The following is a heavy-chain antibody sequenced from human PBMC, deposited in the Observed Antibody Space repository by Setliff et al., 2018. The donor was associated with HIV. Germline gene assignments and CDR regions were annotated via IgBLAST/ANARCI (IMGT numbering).Heavy chain of an antibody. Sequence: PSETLSLTCAVSGYSISSGYYWGWIRQPPGKGLEWIGSIYYSGNINYNPSLKSRVTISIDTSKSQFSMKLTSVSAADTAMYYCARGRRRSSTPYYIDYRGQGTLVTVSS. J-gene: IGHJ4*02. CDR3: ARGRRRSSTPYYIDY. V-gene: IGHV4-38-2*01. CDR2: IYYSGNI. CDR1: GYSISSGYY.